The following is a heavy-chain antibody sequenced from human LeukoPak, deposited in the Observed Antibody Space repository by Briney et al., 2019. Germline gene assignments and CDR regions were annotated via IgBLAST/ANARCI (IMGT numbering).Heavy chain of an antibody. Sequence: SETLSLTCAVYGGSFSGYYWSWIRQPPGKGLEWIGSIYYSGSTYYNPSLKSRVTISVDTSKNQFSLKLSSVTAADTAVYYCASSRDYYYDSSGYQDAFDIWGQGTMVTVSS. J-gene: IGHJ3*02. CDR3: ASSRDYYYDSSGYQDAFDI. D-gene: IGHD3-22*01. CDR2: IYYSGST. CDR1: GGSFSGYY. V-gene: IGHV4-34*01.